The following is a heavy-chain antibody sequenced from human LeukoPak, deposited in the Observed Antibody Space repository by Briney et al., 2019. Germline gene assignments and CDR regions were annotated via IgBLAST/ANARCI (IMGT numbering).Heavy chain of an antibody. CDR1: GYTFTGYY. V-gene: IGHV1-2*02. J-gene: IGHJ3*02. D-gene: IGHD2-21*01. Sequence: GASVKVSCKASGYTFTGYYMHWVRQAPGQGLEWMGWINPNSGGTNYAQKFQGRVTMTRDTSISTAYMELSRLRSDDTAVYYCARDRTACGGDCYTAFDIWGQGTMVTVSS. CDR3: ARDRTACGGDCYTAFDI. CDR2: INPNSGGT.